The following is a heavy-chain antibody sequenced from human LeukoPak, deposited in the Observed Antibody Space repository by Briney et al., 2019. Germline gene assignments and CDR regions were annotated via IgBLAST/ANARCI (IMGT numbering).Heavy chain of an antibody. CDR1: GFTFDDYA. J-gene: IGHJ4*02. D-gene: IGHD5-18*01. CDR2: ISGDGGST. V-gene: IGHV3-43*02. CDR3: ANGDTAMVTGDY. Sequence: GGSLRLSCAASGFTFDDYAMHWVRQAPGKGLEWVSLISGDGGSTYYADSVKGRFTISRDNSKNSLYLQMNSLRTEDTALYYCANGDTAMVTGDYWGQGTLVTVSP.